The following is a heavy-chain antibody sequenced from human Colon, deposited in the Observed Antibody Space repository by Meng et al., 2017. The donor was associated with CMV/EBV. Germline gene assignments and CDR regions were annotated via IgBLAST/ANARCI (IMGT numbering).Heavy chain of an antibody. D-gene: IGHD3-16*01. CDR2: IYYSGGT. CDR3: ATAKRGTFDY. V-gene: IGHV4-59*03. CDR1: GDSITTYY. Sequence: SETLSLTCTVSGDSITTYYWSWIRQPPGKGLEWIGHIYYSGGTNYNPSLKSRVTISVDTSKSRFSLKLSSLTTADTAGYYCATAKRGTFDYWGQGTLVTVSS. J-gene: IGHJ4*02.